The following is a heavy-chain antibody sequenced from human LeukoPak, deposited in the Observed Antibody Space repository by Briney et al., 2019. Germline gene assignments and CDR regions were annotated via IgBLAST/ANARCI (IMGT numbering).Heavy chain of an antibody. V-gene: IGHV1-8*03. CDR2: MNPNSGNT. CDR1: GCTFTSYD. J-gene: IGHJ5*02. D-gene: IGHD2-2*01. CDR3: AGLAYCSSTSCYGFDP. Sequence: ASVKVSCKASGCTFTSYDINWVRQATGQGLEWMGWMNPNSGNTGYAQKFQGRVTITRNTSISTAYMELSSLRSEDTAVYYCAGLAYCSSTSCYGFDPWGQGTLVTVSS.